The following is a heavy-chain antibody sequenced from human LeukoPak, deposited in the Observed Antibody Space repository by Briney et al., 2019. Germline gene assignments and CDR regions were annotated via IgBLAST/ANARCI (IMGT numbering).Heavy chain of an antibody. J-gene: IGHJ4*02. CDR1: GFSFSSYW. CDR3: ARDAPSSGSYDY. Sequence: GGSLRLSCAASGFSFSSYWMHWARQAPGKGLVWVSHINTDGSGTSYADSVKGRFTISRDNAKSTLYLQMNSLSAEDTAVYYCARDAPSSGSYDYWGQGTLVTVSS. V-gene: IGHV3-74*01. CDR2: INTDGSGT. D-gene: IGHD1-26*01.